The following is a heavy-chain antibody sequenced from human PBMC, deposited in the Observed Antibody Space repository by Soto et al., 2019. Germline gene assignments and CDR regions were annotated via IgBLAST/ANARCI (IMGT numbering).Heavy chain of an antibody. V-gene: IGHV3-23*01. J-gene: IGHJ4*02. CDR2: ISGSGDNT. Sequence: GGSLRLSCAASGFTFSNYAMNWVRQAPGKGLEWVAVISGSGDNTYYADSVKGRFTSSWDNSKNNLYLQMNSLRVEDTAAYYCTKGATSSKYCSAGGCSYDSRGRGTLVTVSS. CDR3: TKGATSSKYCSAGGCSYDS. CDR1: GFTFSNYA. D-gene: IGHD2-15*01.